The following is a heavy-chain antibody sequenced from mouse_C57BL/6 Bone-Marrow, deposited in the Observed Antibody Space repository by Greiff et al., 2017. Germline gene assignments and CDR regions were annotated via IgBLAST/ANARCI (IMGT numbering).Heavy chain of an antibody. CDR1: GYAFSSSW. CDR3: ARNGVYYYGYWYFDV. J-gene: IGHJ1*03. CDR2: IYPGDGDT. D-gene: IGHD1-1*01. Sequence: VQLQQSGPELVKPGASVKISCKASGYAFSSSWMNWVKQRPGKGLEWIGRIYPGDGDTNYNGKFKGKATLTAEKSSSTAYMQLSSLTSEDSAVYFCARNGVYYYGYWYFDVWGTGTTVTVSS. V-gene: IGHV1-82*01.